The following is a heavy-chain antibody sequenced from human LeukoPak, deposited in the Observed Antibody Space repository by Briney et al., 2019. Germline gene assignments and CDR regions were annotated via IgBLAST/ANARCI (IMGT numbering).Heavy chain of an antibody. J-gene: IGHJ6*03. CDR3: ASPRPSIAAAGNYYYYMDV. V-gene: IGHV1-69*05. D-gene: IGHD6-13*01. CDR2: IIPIFGTA. Sequence: SVKVSCKASGYTFTSYDINWVRQAPGQGLEWMGGIIPIFGTANYAQKFQGRVTITTDESTSTAYMELSSLRSEDTAVYYCASPRPSIAAAGNYYYYMDVWGKGTTVTVSS. CDR1: GYTFTSYD.